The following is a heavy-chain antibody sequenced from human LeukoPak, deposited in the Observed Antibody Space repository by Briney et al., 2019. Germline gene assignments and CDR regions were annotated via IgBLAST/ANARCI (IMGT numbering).Heavy chain of an antibody. CDR3: AKDLVGSSWSRGFDY. CDR1: GFTFSSYG. V-gene: IGHV3-30*18. D-gene: IGHD6-13*01. J-gene: IGHJ4*02. CDR2: ISNDGSNK. Sequence: GRSLRLSCAASGFTFSSYGIHWVRQAPGKGLEWVAVISNDGSNKYYADSVKGRFTISRDNSKNTLYLQMNSLRAEDTAVYYCAKDLVGSSWSRGFDYWGQGTLVTVSS.